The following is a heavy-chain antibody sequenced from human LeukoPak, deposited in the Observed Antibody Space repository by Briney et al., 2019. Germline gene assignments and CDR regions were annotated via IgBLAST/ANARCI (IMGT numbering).Heavy chain of an antibody. V-gene: IGHV1-2*06. CDR3: ARDHWEGDYKFRQEEYNFDY. J-gene: IGHJ4*02. CDR1: GYTFTGYY. Sequence: GASVKVSCKASGYTFTGYYMHWVRQAPGQGLEWMGRINPNSGGTNYAQKFQGRVTMTRDTSISTAYMELSRLRSDDTAVYYCARDHWEGDYKFRQEEYNFDYWGQGTLVTVSS. CDR2: INPNSGGT. D-gene: IGHD4-17*01.